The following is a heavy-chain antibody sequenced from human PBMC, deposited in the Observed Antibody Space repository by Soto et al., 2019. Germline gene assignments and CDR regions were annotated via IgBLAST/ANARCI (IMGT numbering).Heavy chain of an antibody. J-gene: IGHJ2*01. V-gene: IGHV1-8*01. Sequence: EASVKVSCKASGYTFTSYNINWVRQATGQGLEWMGWMNPNSGNTGYAQKFQGRVTMTRNASESTAYMELSSLRSEDTAVYYCARGKLVVVAFFWYFDLWGRGTLVTVSS. CDR3: ARGKLVVVAFFWYFDL. D-gene: IGHD2-15*01. CDR1: GYTFTSYN. CDR2: MNPNSGNT.